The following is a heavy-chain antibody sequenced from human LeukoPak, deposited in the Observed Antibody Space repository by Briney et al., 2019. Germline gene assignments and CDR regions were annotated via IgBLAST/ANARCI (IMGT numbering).Heavy chain of an antibody. V-gene: IGHV1-69*13. D-gene: IGHD3-22*01. CDR1: GYTFTSYA. CDR3: AGGYYYDSSGYSDY. CDR2: IIPIFGTA. J-gene: IGHJ4*02. Sequence: RGASVKVSCKASGYTFTSYAMHWVRQAPGQRLEWMGGIIPIFGTANYAQKFQGRVTITADESTSTAYMELSSLRSEDTAVYYCAGGYYYDSSGYSDYWGQGTLVTVSS.